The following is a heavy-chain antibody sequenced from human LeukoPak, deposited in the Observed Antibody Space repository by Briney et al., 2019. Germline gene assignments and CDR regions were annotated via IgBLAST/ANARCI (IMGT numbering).Heavy chain of an antibody. CDR3: AKDLVPWAPYGSGNYRNYGMDV. CDR2: IGGSGGHT. D-gene: IGHD3-10*01. Sequence: PGGSLRLSCAASGSTFSSYAMTWVRQAPGKGLEWVSVIGGSGGHTYYADSVKGRFTISRGNSQNTLYLQMNSLRAEDTAVYYCAKDLVPWAPYGSGNYRNYGMDVWGQGTTVTVSS. V-gene: IGHV3-23*01. CDR1: GSTFSSYA. J-gene: IGHJ6*02.